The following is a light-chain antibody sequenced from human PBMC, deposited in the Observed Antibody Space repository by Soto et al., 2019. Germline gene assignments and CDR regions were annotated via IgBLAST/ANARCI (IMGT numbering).Light chain of an antibody. CDR2: DAS. Sequence: DIQMTQSPSSLSASVGDRVTITCQASQNINNYLNWYQQKPGRAPKLLIYDASNLQSGVPPRFSGSGSGTDFTLTISSLQPEDFATYFCQQANSFPITFGQGTRLEIK. V-gene: IGKV1-12*01. J-gene: IGKJ5*01. CDR1: QNINNY. CDR3: QQANSFPIT.